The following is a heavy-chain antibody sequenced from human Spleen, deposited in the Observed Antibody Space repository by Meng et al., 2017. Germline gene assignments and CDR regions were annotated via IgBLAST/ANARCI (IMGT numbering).Heavy chain of an antibody. Sequence: VQLQQVGAGLLKPSETPSLTCAVYGGSFSGYYWSWIRQPPGKGLEWIGEINHSGSTNYNPSLKSRVTISVDTSKNQFSLKLSSVTAADTAVYYCARGLSGSYYGTFDYWGQGTLVTVSS. J-gene: IGHJ4*02. CDR1: GGSFSGYY. CDR2: INHSGST. CDR3: ARGLSGSYYGTFDY. V-gene: IGHV4-34*01. D-gene: IGHD1-26*01.